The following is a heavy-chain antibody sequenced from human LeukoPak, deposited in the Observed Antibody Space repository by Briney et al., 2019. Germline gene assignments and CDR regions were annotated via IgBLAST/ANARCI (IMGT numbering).Heavy chain of an antibody. J-gene: IGHJ6*02. CDR2: IIPIFGIA. D-gene: IGHD3-3*01. Sequence: SVKASCKASGGTFSSYASSWVRQAPGQGLEWMGRIIPIFGIANYAQKFQGRVTITADKSTSTAYMELSSLRSEDTAVYYCARDSTRYYDFWSDYYYYGTDVWGQGTTVTVSS. CDR1: GGTFSSYA. V-gene: IGHV1-69*04. CDR3: ARDSTRYYDFWSDYYYYGTDV.